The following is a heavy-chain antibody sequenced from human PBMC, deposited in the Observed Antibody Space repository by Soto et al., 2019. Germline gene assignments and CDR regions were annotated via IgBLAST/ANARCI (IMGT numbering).Heavy chain of an antibody. J-gene: IGHJ5*02. D-gene: IGHD2-2*01. CDR1: GGSINRGNYY. CDR2: ISYSGSA. CDR3: ARRRCTTTTCFAP. Sequence: SETLSLTCSVSGGSINRGNYYWSWIRQHPGEGLEWIGYISYSGSAHYNPSLRSRVLISVDTSRNQFSLKLSSVTAADTAVYYCARRRCTTTTCFAPWGQGTLVTVSS. V-gene: IGHV4-31*03.